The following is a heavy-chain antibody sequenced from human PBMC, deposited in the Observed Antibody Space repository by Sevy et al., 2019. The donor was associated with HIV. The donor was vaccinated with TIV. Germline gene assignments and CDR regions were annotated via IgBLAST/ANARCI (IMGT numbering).Heavy chain of an antibody. CDR1: GGSIRDNTYF. J-gene: IGHJ4*02. D-gene: IGHD3-3*01. CDR2: MYYSGST. CDR3: ARRPRNSYTVFGNYYFDY. V-gene: IGHV4-39*01. Sequence: ETLSLTCTVSGGSIRDNTYFWGWIRQPPGKGLEWIGSMYYSGSTYYNPSLKSRVTISVDASKNQFSLKLISVTAADTAVYFCARRPRNSYTVFGNYYFDYWGQGTLVTVSS.